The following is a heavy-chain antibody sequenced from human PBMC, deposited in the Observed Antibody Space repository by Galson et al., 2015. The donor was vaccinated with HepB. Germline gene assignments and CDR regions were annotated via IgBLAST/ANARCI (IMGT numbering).Heavy chain of an antibody. J-gene: IGHJ3*02. D-gene: IGHD6-13*01. CDR2: INSDGSST. CDR3: ARDLGSSSWYTAFDI. V-gene: IGHV3-74*01. Sequence: SLRLSCAASGFTFSSYWMHWVRQAPGKGLVWVSRINSDGSSTSYADSVKGRFTISRDNAKNTLYLQMNSLRAEDTAVYYCARDLGSSSWYTAFDIWGQGTMVTVSS. CDR1: GFTFSSYW.